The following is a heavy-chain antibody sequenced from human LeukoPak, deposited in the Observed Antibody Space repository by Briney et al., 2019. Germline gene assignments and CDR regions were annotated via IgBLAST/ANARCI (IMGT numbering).Heavy chain of an antibody. J-gene: IGHJ5*02. CDR2: IYHSGST. V-gene: IGHV4-4*02. CDR1: GGSISSSNW. CDR3: ARGVAAAGTDWFDP. Sequence: PSDTLSLTCAVSGGSISSSNWWSWVRQPPGKGLEWIGEIYHSGSTNYNPSLKSRVTISVDKSKNQFSLKLSSVTAADTAVYYCARGVAAAGTDWFDPWGQGTLVTVSS. D-gene: IGHD6-13*01.